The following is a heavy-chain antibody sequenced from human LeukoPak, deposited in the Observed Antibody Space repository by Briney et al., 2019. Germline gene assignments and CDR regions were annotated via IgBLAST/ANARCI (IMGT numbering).Heavy chain of an antibody. D-gene: IGHD1-1*01. Sequence: ASVKVSCKASGGTFSSYVMSWVRQAPEQGLEWMGGIIPIFGTANYAQRFQGRVTITADESTSTAYMELSSLRSEDTAVYYCASNNWNGPDCWGQGTLVTVSS. V-gene: IGHV1-69*13. CDR3: ASNNWNGPDC. CDR2: IIPIFGTA. CDR1: GGTFSSYV. J-gene: IGHJ4*02.